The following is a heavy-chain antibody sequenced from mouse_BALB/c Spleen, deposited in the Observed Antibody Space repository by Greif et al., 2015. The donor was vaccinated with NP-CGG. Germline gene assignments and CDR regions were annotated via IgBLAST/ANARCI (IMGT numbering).Heavy chain of an antibody. CDR1: GYTFTSYD. Sequence: QVQLKESEPELVKPGALVKISCKASGYTFTSYDINWVKQRPGQGLEWIGWIYPGDGSTKYNEKFKGKATLTADKSSSTAYMQLSSLTSENSAVYFCARRGGYDEFAYWGQGTLVTVSA. V-gene: IGHV1S56*01. CDR2: IYPGDGST. J-gene: IGHJ3*01. D-gene: IGHD2-2*01. CDR3: ARRGGYDEFAY.